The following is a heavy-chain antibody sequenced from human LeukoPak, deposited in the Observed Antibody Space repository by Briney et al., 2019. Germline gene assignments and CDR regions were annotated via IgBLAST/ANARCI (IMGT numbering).Heavy chain of an antibody. CDR2: IYYSGST. J-gene: IGHJ5*02. V-gene: IGHV4-59*08. Sequence: SETLSLTCTVSGGSISSYYWSWIRQPPGKGLEWIGYIYYSGSTNYNPSLKSRVTISVDTSKNQFSLKLSSATAADTAVYYCARGYSYGSNWFDPWGQGTLVTVSS. CDR1: GGSISSYY. CDR3: ARGYSYGSNWFDP. D-gene: IGHD5-18*01.